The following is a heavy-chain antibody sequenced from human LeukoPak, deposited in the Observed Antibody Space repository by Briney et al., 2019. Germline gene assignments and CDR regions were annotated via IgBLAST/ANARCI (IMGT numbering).Heavy chain of an antibody. J-gene: IGHJ4*02. D-gene: IGHD5-18*01. Sequence: GESLKISCKGSGYSFSSYWIGWVRQMPGKGLEWMGIIYPGDSDTRYSPSFQGQVTFSVDKSISTAYVQWSSLKASDTAMYYCARGRYSYGPFDYWGQGTLVTVSS. CDR3: ARGRYSYGPFDY. CDR2: IYPGDSDT. CDR1: GYSFSSYW. V-gene: IGHV5-51*01.